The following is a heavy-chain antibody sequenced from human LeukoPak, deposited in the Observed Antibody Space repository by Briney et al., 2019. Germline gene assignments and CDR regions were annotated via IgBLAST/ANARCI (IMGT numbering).Heavy chain of an antibody. D-gene: IGHD3-16*01. J-gene: IGHJ6*02. Sequence: ASGTLSLTCAVSGGSISSYYWSWLRQPPGKGLEWIGYIYYSGSTNYNPSLKSRVTISVDTSKNQFSLKLSSVTAADTAAYYCARDRRSGMDVWGQGTTVTVSS. CDR3: ARDRRSGMDV. V-gene: IGHV4-59*01. CDR2: IYYSGST. CDR1: GGSISSYY.